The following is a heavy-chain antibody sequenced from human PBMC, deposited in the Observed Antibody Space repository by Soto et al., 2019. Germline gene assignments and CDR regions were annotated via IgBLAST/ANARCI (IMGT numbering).Heavy chain of an antibody. V-gene: IGHV4-4*02. CDR2: IYHSGST. CDR3: ARARVGTAMVDFDY. CDR1: SGSISSSNW. D-gene: IGHD5-18*01. J-gene: IGHJ4*02. Sequence: SETLSLTCAVSSGSISSSNWWSWVRQPPGKGLEWIGEIYHSGSTNYNPSLKSRVTISVDKSKNQFSLKLSSVTAADTAVYYCARARVGTAMVDFDYWGQGTLVTVSS.